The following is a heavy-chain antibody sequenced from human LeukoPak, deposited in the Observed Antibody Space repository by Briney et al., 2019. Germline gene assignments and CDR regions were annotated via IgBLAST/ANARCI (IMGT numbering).Heavy chain of an antibody. CDR3: ARTSEAHSWRTRYYDYYMDV. CDR1: GGSISSYY. CDR2: IYYSGST. Sequence: PSETLSLTCTVSGGSISSYYWSWIRQPPGKGLEWIGYIYYSGSTNYNPSLKSRVTISVDTSKNQFSLKLSSVTAADTAVYYCARTSEAHSWRTRYYDYYMDVWGKGTTVTVSS. J-gene: IGHJ6*03. D-gene: IGHD6-13*01. V-gene: IGHV4-59*01.